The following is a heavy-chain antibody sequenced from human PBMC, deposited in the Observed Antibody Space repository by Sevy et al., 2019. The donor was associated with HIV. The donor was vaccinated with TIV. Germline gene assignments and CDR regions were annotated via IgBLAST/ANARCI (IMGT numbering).Heavy chain of an antibody. V-gene: IGHV1-18*01. CDR2: ISAYNGNT. CDR3: ARDFGGSSSFGFFGRRYYYYGMDV. D-gene: IGHD6-13*01. CDR1: GYTFTSYG. J-gene: IGHJ6*02. Sequence: ASVKVSCKASGYTFTSYGISWVRQAPGQGLEWMGWISAYNGNTNYAQKLQGRVTMTKDTSTSTAYMELRSLRSDDTAVYYCARDFGGSSSFGFFGRRYYYYGMDVWGQGTTVTVSS.